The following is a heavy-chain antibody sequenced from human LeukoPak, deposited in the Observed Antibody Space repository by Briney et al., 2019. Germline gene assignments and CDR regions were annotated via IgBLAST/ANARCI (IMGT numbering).Heavy chain of an antibody. D-gene: IGHD3-3*01. CDR2: ISGSGGST. CDR1: GFTFNRCW. V-gene: IGHV3-23*01. CDR3: AKEYYDFWSGPVPPFMDV. J-gene: IGHJ6*02. Sequence: GGSLRLSCVVSGFTFNRCWMSWVRQAPGKGLEWVSAISGSGGSTYYADSVKGRFTISRDNSKNTLYLQMNSLRAEDTAVYYCAKEYYDFWSGPVPPFMDVWGQGTTVTVSS.